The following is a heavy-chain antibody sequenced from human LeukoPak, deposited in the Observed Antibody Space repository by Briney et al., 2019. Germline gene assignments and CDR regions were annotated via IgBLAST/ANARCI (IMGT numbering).Heavy chain of an antibody. Sequence: GSLRLSCAASGFTFSSYAMSWVRQAPGMGLEWIGSIYSSGSTNYNPSLKSRVTILVDTSKNQFTLKLSSVTAADTAVYYCARGWWELSYFDYWGHGTLVTVSS. J-gene: IGHJ4*01. CDR1: GFTFSSYA. CDR3: ARGWWELSYFDY. CDR2: IYSSGST. D-gene: IGHD4-23*01. V-gene: IGHV4-59*01.